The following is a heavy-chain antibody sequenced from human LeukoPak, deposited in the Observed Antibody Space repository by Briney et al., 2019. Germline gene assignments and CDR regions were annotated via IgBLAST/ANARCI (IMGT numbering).Heavy chain of an antibody. D-gene: IGHD3-16*01. CDR2: IWYDGSNK. J-gene: IGHJ4*02. V-gene: IGHV3-33*01. Sequence: GRSLRLSCAASGLTFSSYCMHWVRQAPGNGLGWVAVIWYDGSNKYYTDSVEGRFSISRHNSKNTLYLQMNSLRAEATTVYCCASGGPQDYWGQGTLVTVSS. CDR1: GLTFSSYC. CDR3: ASGGPQDY.